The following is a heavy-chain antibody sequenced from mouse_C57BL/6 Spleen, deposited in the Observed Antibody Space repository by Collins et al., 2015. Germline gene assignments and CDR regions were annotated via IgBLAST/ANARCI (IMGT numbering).Heavy chain of an antibody. CDR1: GYTFTSYN. CDR2: IYPGNGDT. D-gene: IGHD1-2*01. Sequence: QAYLQQSGAELVKPGASVKMSCKASGYTFTSYNMHWIKQTPRQGLEWIGAIYPGNGDTSYNQKFKGKATLTVDKSSSTAYMQLSSLTSEDSAVYFCARGTTAHYFDYWGQGTTLTVSS. J-gene: IGHJ2*01. V-gene: IGHV1-12*01. CDR3: ARGTTAHYFDY.